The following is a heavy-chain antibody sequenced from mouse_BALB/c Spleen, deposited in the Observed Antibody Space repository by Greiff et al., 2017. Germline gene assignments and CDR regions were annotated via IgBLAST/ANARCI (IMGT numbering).Heavy chain of an antibody. J-gene: IGHJ4*01. V-gene: IGHV5-17*02. CDR2: ISSGSSTI. CDR3: ARESIGDPDAMDY. CDR1: GFTFSSFG. Sequence: EVQLMESGGGLVQPGGSRKLSCAASGFTFSSFGMHWVRQAPEKGLEWVAYISSGSSTIYYADTVKGRFTISRDNPKNTLFLQMTSLRSEDTAVYYCARESIGDPDAMDYWGQGTSVTVSS.